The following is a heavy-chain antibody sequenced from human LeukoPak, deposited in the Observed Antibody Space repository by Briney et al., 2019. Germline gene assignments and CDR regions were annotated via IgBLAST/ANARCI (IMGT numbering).Heavy chain of an antibody. CDR2: IYYSGST. V-gene: IGHV4-59*08. CDR3: ASLYGDYALSAYYGMDV. D-gene: IGHD4-17*01. J-gene: IGHJ6*02. Sequence: SETLSLTCTVSGGSISSYYWSWIRQPPGKGLEWIGYIYYSGSTNYNPSLKSRVTISVDTSKNQFSLKLSPVTAADTAVYYCASLYGDYALSAYYGMDVWGQGTTVTVSS. CDR1: GGSISSYY.